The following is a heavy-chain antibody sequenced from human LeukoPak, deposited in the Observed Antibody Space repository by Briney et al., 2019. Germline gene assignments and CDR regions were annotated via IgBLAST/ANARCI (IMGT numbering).Heavy chain of an antibody. CDR3: ARDPGRGTYDTSGFHH. CDR1: GYTFGDYG. J-gene: IGHJ1*01. CDR2: ASAYTGNT. V-gene: IGHV1-18*01. Sequence: ASVKVSCKASGYTFGDYGITWIRQAPGQGLEWMGWASAYTGNTNYAQSLQDRVIMIADTSTDTAYMELRSLRPDDTAVYYCARDPGRGTYDTSGFHHWGQGTLVTVSS. D-gene: IGHD3-22*01.